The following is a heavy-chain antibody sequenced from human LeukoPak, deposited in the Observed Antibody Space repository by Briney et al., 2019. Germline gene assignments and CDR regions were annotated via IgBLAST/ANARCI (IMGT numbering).Heavy chain of an antibody. D-gene: IGHD1-26*01. Sequence: GGSLRLSCAASGFTFSSYAMSWVRQAPGKGLEWVSAISGSGGSTYYADSMKGRFTISRDNSKNTLYLQMNSLRAEDTAVYYCAKRTIVGANTQVDPWGQGTLVTVSS. V-gene: IGHV3-23*01. CDR3: AKRTIVGANTQVDP. CDR1: GFTFSSYA. J-gene: IGHJ5*02. CDR2: ISGSGGST.